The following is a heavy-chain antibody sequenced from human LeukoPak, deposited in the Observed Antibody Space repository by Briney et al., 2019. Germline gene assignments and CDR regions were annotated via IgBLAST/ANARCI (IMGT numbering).Heavy chain of an antibody. J-gene: IGHJ4*02. V-gene: IGHV3-30*02. D-gene: IGHD4-17*01. CDR1: GFTLNIQG. CDR2: IRHDGSNK. Sequence: GGSLRLSCAASGFTLNIQGMHWVRQAPGKGPEWVAFIRHDGSNKYYADSVKGRFNISRDNAKNTLYLQMNSLRAEDTAVYYCATARWVTTDFDYWGQGTLVTVSS. CDR3: ATARWVTTDFDY.